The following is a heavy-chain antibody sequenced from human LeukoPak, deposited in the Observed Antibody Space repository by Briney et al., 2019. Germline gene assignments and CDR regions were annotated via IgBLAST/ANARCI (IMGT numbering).Heavy chain of an antibody. CDR2: IGPEGRNI. CDR3: VRDGGGTTPYAC. CDR1: GFTLCAHC. Sequence: PGRTLRLSRAASGFTLCAHCMNGVRHARAKGPVWGSHIGPEGRNIAYGGSVKGRFTIPRDSAKNRLYLQLNSLRVGDTAVYFCVRDGGGTTPYACWGQGTLVTGSS. V-gene: IGHV3-74*01. J-gene: IGHJ4*02. D-gene: IGHD2/OR15-2a*01.